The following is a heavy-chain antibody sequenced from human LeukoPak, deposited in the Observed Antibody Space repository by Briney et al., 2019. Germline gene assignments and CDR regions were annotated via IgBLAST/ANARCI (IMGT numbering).Heavy chain of an antibody. CDR3: ARHSGYGDYSADY. CDR2: IYYSGTS. V-gene: IGHV4-59*08. J-gene: IGHJ4*02. D-gene: IGHD4-17*01. Sequence: PSETLSLTCTVSGGSISSYYWSWIRQPPGKGLELIGYIYYSGTSNYNPSLKSRVTISVDTSKNQFSLKLSSVTAADTAVYYCARHSGYGDYSADYWGQGTLVTVSS. CDR1: GGSISSYY.